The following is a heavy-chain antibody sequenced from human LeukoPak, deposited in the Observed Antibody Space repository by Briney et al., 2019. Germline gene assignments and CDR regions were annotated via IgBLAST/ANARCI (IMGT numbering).Heavy chain of an antibody. Sequence: SVKVSCKASGGTFSSYTISWVRQAPGQGLEWMGRIIPILGIANYAQKFQGRVTITADESTSTAYMELSSLRSEDTAVYYCARAEDDILTGYSTLDYWGQGTLVTVSS. D-gene: IGHD3-9*01. CDR2: IIPILGIA. CDR3: ARAEDDILTGYSTLDY. V-gene: IGHV1-69*02. J-gene: IGHJ4*02. CDR1: GGTFSSYT.